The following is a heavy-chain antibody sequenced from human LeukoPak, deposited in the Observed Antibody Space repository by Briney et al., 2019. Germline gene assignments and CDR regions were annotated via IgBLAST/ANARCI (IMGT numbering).Heavy chain of an antibody. CDR1: GFTFGDYA. Sequence: GGSLRLSCTASGFTFGDYAMSWFRQAPGKGLEWVSYISSSGSTIYYADSVKGRFTISRDNAKNSLYLQMNSLRAEDTAVYYCARDLKVVVVVPAAGYYYYGMDVWGQGTTVTVSS. CDR3: ARDLKVVVVVPAAGYYYYGMDV. J-gene: IGHJ6*02. CDR2: ISSSGSTI. V-gene: IGHV3-48*03. D-gene: IGHD2-2*01.